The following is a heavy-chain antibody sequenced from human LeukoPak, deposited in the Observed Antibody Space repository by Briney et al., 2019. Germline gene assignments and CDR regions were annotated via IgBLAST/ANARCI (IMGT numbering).Heavy chain of an antibody. CDR1: GFTFSSYW. Sequence: GGSLRLSCAASGFTFSSYWMSWVRQAPGKGLEWVANIKQDGSEKYYVDSVKGRFTISRDNAKNSLYLQMNSLRAEDTAVYYCARGFPSIVVVVAATPGFDYWGQGTLVTVSS. CDR3: ARGFPSIVVVVAATPGFDY. D-gene: IGHD2-15*01. CDR2: IKQDGSEK. J-gene: IGHJ4*02. V-gene: IGHV3-7*03.